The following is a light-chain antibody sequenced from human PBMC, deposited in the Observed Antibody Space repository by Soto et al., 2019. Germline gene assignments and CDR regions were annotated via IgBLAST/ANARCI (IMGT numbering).Light chain of an antibody. Sequence: IVMTQSPATLSVSPGGIATLSCRAIQSISDTLAWYQQKPCQAPRLLIFDSSTMATGIPARFSGSGSGTEFPLTITSLQSEDFAVYYCQQYNAWPRTSGQGTKVDI. V-gene: IGKV3-15*01. CDR2: DSS. J-gene: IGKJ1*01. CDR1: QSISDT. CDR3: QQYNAWPRT.